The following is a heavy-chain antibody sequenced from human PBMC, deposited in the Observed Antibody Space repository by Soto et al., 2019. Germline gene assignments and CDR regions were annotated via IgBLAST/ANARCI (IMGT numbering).Heavy chain of an antibody. J-gene: IGHJ4*02. D-gene: IGHD3-10*01. CDR1: GFTFSSYA. CDR3: VKLPFRGVIISYYFDY. CDR2: ISSNGGST. Sequence: GPLRLSCSASGFTFSSYAMHWVRQAPGKGLEYVSAISSNGGSTYYADSVKGRFTISRDNSKNTLYLQMSSLRAEDTAVYYCVKLPFRGVIISYYFDYWGQGTLVTAPQ. V-gene: IGHV3-64D*06.